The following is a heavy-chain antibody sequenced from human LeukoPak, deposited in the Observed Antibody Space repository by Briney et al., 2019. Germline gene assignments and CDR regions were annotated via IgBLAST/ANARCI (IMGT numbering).Heavy chain of an antibody. V-gene: IGHV4-38-2*01. CDR2: IYHSGNT. D-gene: IGHD3-10*01. CDR1: GYSISSGYY. CDR3: ASSLWFGELNWFDP. Sequence: PSETLSLTCAVSGYSISSGYYWGWIRHPPGKGLEWIGSIYHSGNTYYNPSLKSRVTISVDTSKNQFSLKLSSVTAADTAVYYCASSLWFGELNWFDPWGQGTLVTVSS. J-gene: IGHJ5*02.